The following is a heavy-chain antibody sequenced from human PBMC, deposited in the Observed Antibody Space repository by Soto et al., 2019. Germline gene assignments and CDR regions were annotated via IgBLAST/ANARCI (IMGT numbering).Heavy chain of an antibody. Sequence: SETLSLTCTVSGYSITSCYYYWSLIRHAPGKGLEWIVYIYYSVSSYYNPSLKSRVTISVDTSNNQFSLKLSSVAAADPAVYYCARAVIIRTLPCDSSGYYYYDYWGQGTPVNVSS. V-gene: IGHV4-30-4*01. CDR2: IYYSVSS. CDR3: ARAVIIRTLPCDSSGYYYYDY. CDR1: GYSITSCYYY. D-gene: IGHD3-22*01. J-gene: IGHJ4*02.